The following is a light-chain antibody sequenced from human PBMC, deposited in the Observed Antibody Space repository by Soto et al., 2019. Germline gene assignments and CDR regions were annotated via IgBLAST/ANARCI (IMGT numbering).Light chain of an antibody. V-gene: IGKV3-15*01. CDR1: QSVRSN. Sequence: EIVMTQSPGTLSVSPGERATLSCRASQSVRSNLAWYQQKPGQAPRLLIYGASTRATGIPARFSGSGSGTEFTLTISSLQSEDFAVYYCQQYNNWPITFGQGTRLEIK. CDR2: GAS. CDR3: QQYNNWPIT. J-gene: IGKJ5*01.